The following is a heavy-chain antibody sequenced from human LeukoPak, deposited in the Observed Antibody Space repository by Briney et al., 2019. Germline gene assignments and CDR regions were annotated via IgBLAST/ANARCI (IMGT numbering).Heavy chain of an antibody. J-gene: IGHJ4*02. D-gene: IGHD5-12*01. CDR2: ISSSSNYI. CDR1: GFTFNSYT. V-gene: IGHV3-21*01. Sequence: GGSLRLSCAASGFTFNSYTMNWVRQAPGKGLEWVSSISSSSNYIYYADSVKGRLTISRDDAKNSLYLQMNSLRAEDTAVYYCAKSLYSGYDWGYFDYRGQGTLVTVSS. CDR3: AKSLYSGYDWGYFDY.